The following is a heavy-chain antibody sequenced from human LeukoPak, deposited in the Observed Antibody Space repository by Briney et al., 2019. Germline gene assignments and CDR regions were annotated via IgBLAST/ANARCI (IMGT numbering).Heavy chain of an antibody. J-gene: IGHJ6*02. V-gene: IGHV3-30*04. CDR3: ARVIDGAFVYYYNGMDV. D-gene: IGHD5-24*01. Sequence: GGSLRLSCAASGFTFSSYAMNWVRQAPGKGLEWVAVITYDGSTKYYADSVKGRFTISRDKSKNTLYLQMNSMRAEDTSVYYCARVIDGAFVYYYNGMDVGGQGTTGTVSS. CDR2: ITYDGSTK. CDR1: GFTFSSYA.